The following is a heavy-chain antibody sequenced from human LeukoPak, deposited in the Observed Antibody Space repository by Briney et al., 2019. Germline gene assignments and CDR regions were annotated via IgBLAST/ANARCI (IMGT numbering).Heavy chain of an antibody. Sequence: GRSLRLSCAASGFTFSTYAMNWVRQAPGKGLNCVSGISGSGDSTFYADSVKGRFTISRDNSKKTLYLQMNSVRADDTAVYYCAKDARWLAPGSFDIWGQGTMVTVS. D-gene: IGHD6-19*01. CDR2: ISGSGDST. CDR3: AKDARWLAPGSFDI. V-gene: IGHV3-23*01. CDR1: GFTFSTYA. J-gene: IGHJ3*02.